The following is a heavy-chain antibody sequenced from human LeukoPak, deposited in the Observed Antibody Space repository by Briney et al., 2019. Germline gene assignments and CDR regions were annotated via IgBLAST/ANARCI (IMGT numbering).Heavy chain of an antibody. Sequence: GGSLRLSCAASGFSFSTYAMHWVRQAPGRGLEWVAVMHYDGSNIYHADSVKDRFTISRDNAKNSLYLQMNSLRAEDTAVYYCARGATRIAAAVNYFDYWGQGALVTVSS. V-gene: IGHV3-33*01. CDR1: GFSFSTYA. J-gene: IGHJ4*02. CDR2: MHYDGSNI. D-gene: IGHD6-25*01. CDR3: ARGATRIAAAVNYFDY.